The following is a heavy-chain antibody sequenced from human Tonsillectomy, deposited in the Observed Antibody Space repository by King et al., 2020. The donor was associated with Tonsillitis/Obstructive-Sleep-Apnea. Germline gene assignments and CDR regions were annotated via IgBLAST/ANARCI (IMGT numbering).Heavy chain of an antibody. V-gene: IGHV3-7*04. D-gene: IGHD3-3*01. CDR2: IKQDGSEK. Sequence: VQLVESGGGLVQPGGSLRLSCAASGFTFSSYWMSWVRQAPGKGLEWVANIKQDGSEKYYVDSVKGRFTISRDNAKNSLYLQMNSLRAEDTAVYYCARDRHYDFWSGNDAFDIWGQGTMVTVSS. CDR1: GFTFSSYW. CDR3: ARDRHYDFWSGNDAFDI. J-gene: IGHJ3*02.